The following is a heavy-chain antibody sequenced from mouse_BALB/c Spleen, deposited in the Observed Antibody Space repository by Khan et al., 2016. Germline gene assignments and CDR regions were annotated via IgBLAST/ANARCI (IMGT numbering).Heavy chain of an antibody. CDR3: ARTGVCGSDGSMDY. CDR1: GFSLFSYG. J-gene: IGHJ4*01. D-gene: IGHD1-1*02. V-gene: IGHV2-9*02. CDR2: IWTGGST. Sequence: QVQLKESGPGLVAPSQSLSITCTVSGFSLFSYGVHWVRQPPGKGMEWLGVIWTGGSTNYNSALMSRMSTIKDNSKWRAFLKMISRQTYDTATYYGARTGVCGSDGSMDYWGQGTSVTVSS.